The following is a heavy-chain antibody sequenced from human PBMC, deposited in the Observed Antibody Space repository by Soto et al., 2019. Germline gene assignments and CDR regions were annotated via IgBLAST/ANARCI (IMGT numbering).Heavy chain of an antibody. J-gene: IGHJ3*02. Sequence: GGSLRLSCAASGFTFSDSYMSWICQAPGKGLEWVSYISSSGGTIYYADSVKGRFTISRDNAKNSLYLQMNSLRAEDTAVYYCARDPNTIFGVVNGAFDIWGQGTMVTVSS. D-gene: IGHD3-3*01. V-gene: IGHV3-11*01. CDR2: ISSSGGTI. CDR3: ARDPNTIFGVVNGAFDI. CDR1: GFTFSDSY.